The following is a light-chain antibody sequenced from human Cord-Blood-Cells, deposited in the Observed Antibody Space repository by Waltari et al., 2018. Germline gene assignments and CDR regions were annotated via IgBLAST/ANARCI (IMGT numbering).Light chain of an antibody. CDR1: SSDVGGSNY. J-gene: IGLJ2*01. CDR3: CSYAGSYTYVV. Sequence: QCALTQPRPVSGSPGQSVTISCTGTSSDVGGSNYVPWYQQHPGKAPKLIIYDVSKRPSGVPDRFSGSKSGNTASLTISGLQAEDEADYYCCSYAGSYTYVVFGGGTKLTVL. V-gene: IGLV2-11*01. CDR2: DVS.